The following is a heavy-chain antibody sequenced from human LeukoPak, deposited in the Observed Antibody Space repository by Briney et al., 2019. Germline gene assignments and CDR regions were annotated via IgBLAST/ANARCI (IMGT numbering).Heavy chain of an antibody. Sequence: PGGSLRLSCAASGFTFSSHSMNWVRQAPGKGLEWVSAISGSGGSTYYADSVKGRFTISRDNSKNTLYLQMNSLRAEDTAVYYCAKDLSTMVRGVGAYYYYYYMDVWGKGTTVTVSS. V-gene: IGHV3-23*01. J-gene: IGHJ6*03. CDR3: AKDLSTMVRGVGAYYYYYYMDV. D-gene: IGHD3-10*01. CDR1: GFTFSSHS. CDR2: ISGSGGST.